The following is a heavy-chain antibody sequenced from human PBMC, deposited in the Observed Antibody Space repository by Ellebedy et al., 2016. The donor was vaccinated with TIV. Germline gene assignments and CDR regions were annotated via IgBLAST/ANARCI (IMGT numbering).Heavy chain of an antibody. CDR1: GFTFATYA. CDR2: ISDSGENT. D-gene: IGHD3-22*01. CDR3: GKEDGSAYYYRWFDR. Sequence: GGSLRLXXAASGFTFATYAMSWVRQAPGKGLEWVSGISDSGENTYYADAVKGRFTISRDTSKNTLYLQMNSLRAEDTAVYYCGKEDGSAYYYRWFDRWGQGTLVTVSS. J-gene: IGHJ5*02. V-gene: IGHV3-23*01.